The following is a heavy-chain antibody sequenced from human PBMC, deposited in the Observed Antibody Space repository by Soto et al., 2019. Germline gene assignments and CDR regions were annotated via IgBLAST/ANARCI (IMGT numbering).Heavy chain of an antibody. Sequence: GGSLRLSCAASGFTFSSYAMHWVRQAPGKGLEWVAVISYDGSNKYYADSVKGRFTISRDNSKNTLYLQMNSLRAEDTAVYYCARDYDILTGSVAGYYYYGMDVWGQGTTVTVSS. V-gene: IGHV3-30-3*01. CDR1: GFTFSSYA. J-gene: IGHJ6*02. D-gene: IGHD3-9*01. CDR2: ISYDGSNK. CDR3: ARDYDILTGSVAGYYYYGMDV.